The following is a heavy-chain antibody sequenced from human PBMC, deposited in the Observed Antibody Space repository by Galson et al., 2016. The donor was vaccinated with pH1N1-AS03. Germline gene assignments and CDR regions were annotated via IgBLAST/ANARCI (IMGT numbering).Heavy chain of an antibody. Sequence: SVKVSCKASGYTFTSHVVDWVRQAPGQSLEWMGWINTDTGYTKYSQKFQGRVTITKDTSATTAYMELNSLTSEDTAVYYCARNSSGGGGLDHWGQGTTVTVSS. V-gene: IGHV1-3*04. CDR2: INTDTGYT. D-gene: IGHD3-22*01. CDR1: GYTFTSHV. J-gene: IGHJ6*02. CDR3: ARNSSGGGGLDH.